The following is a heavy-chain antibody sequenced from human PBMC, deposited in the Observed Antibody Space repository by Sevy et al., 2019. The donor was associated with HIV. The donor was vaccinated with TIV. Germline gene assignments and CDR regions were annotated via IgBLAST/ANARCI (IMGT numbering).Heavy chain of an antibody. D-gene: IGHD2-2*01. J-gene: IGHJ4*02. CDR2: ISSSSSYI. Sequence: GGSLRLSCAASGFTFSSYSMNWVRQAPGKGLEWVSSISSSSSYIYYADSVKGRFTISRDNAKNSLYLQMNSLRADDTAVYYCARDRSTGGYFDYWGQGTLVTVSS. CDR3: ARDRSTGGYFDY. CDR1: GFTFSSYS. V-gene: IGHV3-21*01.